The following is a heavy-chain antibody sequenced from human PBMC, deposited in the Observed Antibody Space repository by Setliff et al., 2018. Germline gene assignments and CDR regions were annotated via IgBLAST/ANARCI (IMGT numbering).Heavy chain of an antibody. CDR1: GFTFSTYS. CDR3: ANHNPARRALNGTPLDN. J-gene: IGHJ4*02. Sequence: PWGSLRLSCAASGFTFSTYSMSWVRQAPGKGLEWVSAISGDSVYIYYADSVKGRFTISRDNSKNTLYLQMRSLRAEDTAIYYCANHNPARRALNGTPLDNWGQGTLVTVSS. D-gene: IGHD3-9*01. CDR2: ISGDSVYI. V-gene: IGHV3-23*01.